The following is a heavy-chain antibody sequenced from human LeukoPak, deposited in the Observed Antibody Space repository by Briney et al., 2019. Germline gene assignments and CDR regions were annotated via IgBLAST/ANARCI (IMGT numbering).Heavy chain of an antibody. Sequence: SETLSLTCTVSGGSISSSSYYWGWIRQPPGKGLEWIGSIYYSRSTYYNPSLKSRVTISVDTSKNQFSLKLSSVTAADTAVYYCARQSITMVRGAFDYWGQGTLVTVSS. D-gene: IGHD3-10*01. CDR3: ARQSITMVRGAFDY. V-gene: IGHV4-39*01. CDR2: IYYSRST. J-gene: IGHJ4*02. CDR1: GGSISSSSYY.